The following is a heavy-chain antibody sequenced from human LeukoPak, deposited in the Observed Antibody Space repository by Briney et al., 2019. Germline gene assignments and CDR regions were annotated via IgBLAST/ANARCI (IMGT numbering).Heavy chain of an antibody. V-gene: IGHV1-69*05. J-gene: IGHJ4*02. Sequence: GASVKVSCKASGGTFSSYAISWVRQAPGQGLEWIGGIIPIFGTANYAQKFQGRVTITTDESTSTAYMELSSLRSEDTAVYYCARVDVRGVYFDYWGQGTLVTVSS. CDR3: ARVDVRGVYFDY. D-gene: IGHD3-10*01. CDR2: IIPIFGTA. CDR1: GGTFSSYA.